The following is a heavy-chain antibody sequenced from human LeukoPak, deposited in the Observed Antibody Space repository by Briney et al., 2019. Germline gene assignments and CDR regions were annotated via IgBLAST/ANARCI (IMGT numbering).Heavy chain of an antibody. CDR2: ISAYNGYT. V-gene: IGHV1-18*01. D-gene: IGHD3-9*01. J-gene: IGHJ6*02. CDR1: GYTFISYG. Sequence: ASVKVSCKACGYTFISYGISWVRQAPGQGLEWMGWISAYNGYTNYVQKLQGRVTMTTDTSTSTAYMELRSLRSDDTAVYYCARDLADILTGYYARHYYYYCMDVWGQGTTVTVSS. CDR3: ARDLADILTGYYARHYYYYCMDV.